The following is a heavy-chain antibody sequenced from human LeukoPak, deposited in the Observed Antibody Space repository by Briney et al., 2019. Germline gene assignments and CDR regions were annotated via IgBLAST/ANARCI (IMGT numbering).Heavy chain of an antibody. D-gene: IGHD4-17*01. CDR2: IYHSGST. J-gene: IGHJ4*02. Sequence: SETLSLTCTVSGYSISSGYYWGWIRQPPGKGLEWIGRIYHSGSTYYNPSLKSRVTISVDTSKNQFSLKLSSVTAADTAVYYCARAGGGDYGGGYWGQGTLVTVSS. CDR3: ARAGGGDYGGGY. CDR1: GYSISSGYY. V-gene: IGHV4-38-2*02.